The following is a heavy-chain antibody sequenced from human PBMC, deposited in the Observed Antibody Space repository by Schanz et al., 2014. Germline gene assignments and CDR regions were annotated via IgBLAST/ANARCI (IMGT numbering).Heavy chain of an antibody. D-gene: IGHD1-20*01. CDR3: ARGSNITGATTTFEI. V-gene: IGHV1-2*02. CDR2: INPNSGGT. Sequence: VQLVQSGAEVKKPGASVKVSCKASGYTFSSYGIIWVRQAPGQGLEWMGWINPNSGGTTYAQKFQGRVTMTRDTSISTGYMELSRLTSDDTAVYYCARGSNITGATTTFEIWGQGTMVTVSS. CDR1: GYTFSSYG. J-gene: IGHJ3*02.